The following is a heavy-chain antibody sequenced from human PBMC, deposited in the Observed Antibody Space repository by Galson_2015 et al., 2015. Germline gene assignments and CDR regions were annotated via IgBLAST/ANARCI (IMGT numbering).Heavy chain of an antibody. CDR1: GFTFSSYD. Sequence: SLRLSCAASGFTFSSYDMNWVRQAPGKGLEWVSYISSSGSTIYYADSVKGRFTISRDNAKNSLYLQMNSLRAEDTAVYYCARDRVGYGDYPLAPDAFDIWGQGTMVTVSS. D-gene: IGHD4-17*01. J-gene: IGHJ3*02. CDR3: ARDRVGYGDYPLAPDAFDI. V-gene: IGHV3-48*03. CDR2: ISSSGSTI.